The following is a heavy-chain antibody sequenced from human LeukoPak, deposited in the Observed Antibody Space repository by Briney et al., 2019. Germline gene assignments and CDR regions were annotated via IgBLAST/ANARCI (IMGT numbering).Heavy chain of an antibody. Sequence: PAETLSLTCTVSGGSISSGSYYWSWIRQPAGKGLEWIGRIYTSGSTSHNPSLKSRVTISLDTSKNQFSLKLSSVTAADTAVYYCARYSSSSGVDYWGQGTLVTVSS. CDR3: ARYSSSSGVDY. CDR2: IYTSGST. CDR1: GGSISSGSYY. V-gene: IGHV4-61*02. J-gene: IGHJ4*02. D-gene: IGHD6-6*01.